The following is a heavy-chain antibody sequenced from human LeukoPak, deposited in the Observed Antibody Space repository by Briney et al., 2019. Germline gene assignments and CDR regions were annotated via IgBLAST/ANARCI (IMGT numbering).Heavy chain of an antibody. CDR1: GFTFDDYA. CDR2: ISWNSGSI. J-gene: IGHJ6*02. CDR3: AKDRRGIAVTSGMDV. V-gene: IGHV3-9*01. D-gene: IGHD6-19*01. Sequence: GGSLRLSCAASGFTFDDYAMHWVRQAPGKGLEWVSGISWNSGSIGYADSVKGRFTISRDSAKNSLYLQMNSLRAEDTALSYCAKDRRGIAVTSGMDVWGQGTTVTVSS.